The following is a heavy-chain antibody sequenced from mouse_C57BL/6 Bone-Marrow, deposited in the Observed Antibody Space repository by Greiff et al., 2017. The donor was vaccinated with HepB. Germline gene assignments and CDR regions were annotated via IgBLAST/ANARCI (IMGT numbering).Heavy chain of an antibody. J-gene: IGHJ3*01. Sequence: QVQLQQSGPELVKPGASVKISCKASGYAFSSSWMNWVKQRPGKGLEWIGRIYPGDGDTNYNGKFKGKATLTADKSSSTAYMQLSSLTSEDSAVYFCARCGQLRGFACWGQGTLVTVSA. CDR2: IYPGDGDT. D-gene: IGHD3-2*02. V-gene: IGHV1-82*01. CDR1: GYAFSSSW. CDR3: ARCGQLRGFAC.